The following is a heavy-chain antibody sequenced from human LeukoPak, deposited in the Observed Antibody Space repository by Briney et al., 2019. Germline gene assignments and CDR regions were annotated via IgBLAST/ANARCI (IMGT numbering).Heavy chain of an antibody. D-gene: IGHD1-26*01. CDR2: INHSGST. J-gene: IGHJ1*01. CDR3: ARRGSGSYSGYFQH. V-gene: IGHV4-34*01. Sequence: SETLSLTCAVYGGSFSGYYWSWIRQPPGKGLEWIGEINHSGSTNYNPSLKSRVTISVDTSKNQFSLKLSSVTAADTAVYYCARRGSGSYSGYFQHWGQGALVTVSS. CDR1: GGSFSGYY.